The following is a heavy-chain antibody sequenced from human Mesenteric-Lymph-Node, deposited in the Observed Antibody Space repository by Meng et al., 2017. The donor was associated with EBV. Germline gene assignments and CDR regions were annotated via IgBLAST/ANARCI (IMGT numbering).Heavy chain of an antibody. CDR1: GGSVSSTSYY. V-gene: IGHV4-61*01. CDR3: ARENPARGNWFDP. D-gene: IGHD3-10*01. J-gene: IGHJ5*02. Sequence: QVQRQESGPGLVKPSETLSLTCTVSGGSVSSTSYYWSWIRQPPGKRLEWIGYVYYSGSTNYNPSLKSRVTISVDTFKNQFSLNLYSVTAADTAVYYCARENPARGNWFDPWGQGALVTVS. CDR2: VYYSGST.